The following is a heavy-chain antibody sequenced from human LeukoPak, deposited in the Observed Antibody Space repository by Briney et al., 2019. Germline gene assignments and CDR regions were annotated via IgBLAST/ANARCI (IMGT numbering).Heavy chain of an antibody. D-gene: IGHD3-22*01. V-gene: IGHV1-18*01. CDR2: ISAYNGNT. Sequence: GASVKVSCKASGYTFTSYGISWVRQAPGQGLEWMGWISAYNGNTNYAQKLQGRVTMTTDTSTSTAYMELRSLRSDDTAVYYCARALYYYDSSGYIDWGQGTLVTVSS. CDR3: ARALYYYDSSGYID. CDR1: GYTFTSYG. J-gene: IGHJ4*02.